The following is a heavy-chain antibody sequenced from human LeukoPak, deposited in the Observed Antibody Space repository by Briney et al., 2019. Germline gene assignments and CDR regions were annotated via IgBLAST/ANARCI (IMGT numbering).Heavy chain of an antibody. J-gene: IGHJ4*02. CDR1: GFTFSDYY. CDR2: IKSKTDGGTT. CDR3: ARYSVDTAEFDY. Sequence: GGSLRLSCAASGFTFSDYYMSWIRQAPGKGLEWVGRIKSKTDGGTTDYAAPVKGRFTISRDDSKNTLYLQMNSLKTEDTAVYYCARYSVDTAEFDYWGQGTLVTVSS. D-gene: IGHD5-18*01. V-gene: IGHV3-15*01.